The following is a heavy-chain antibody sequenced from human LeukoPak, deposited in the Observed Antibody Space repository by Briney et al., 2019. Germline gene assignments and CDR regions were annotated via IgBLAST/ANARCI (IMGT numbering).Heavy chain of an antibody. CDR1: GGTFSIYA. J-gene: IGHJ4*02. CDR2: IIPIFGTA. D-gene: IGHD2-15*01. CDR3: ARDPEYYCSGGSCYSY. Sequence: SVKVSCKASGGTFSIYAISWVRQAPGQGLEWMGGIIPIFGTANYAQKFQDRVTITADESTSTAYMELSSLRSEDSAVYYCARDPEYYCSGGSCYSYWGQGTLVTVSS. V-gene: IGHV1-69*01.